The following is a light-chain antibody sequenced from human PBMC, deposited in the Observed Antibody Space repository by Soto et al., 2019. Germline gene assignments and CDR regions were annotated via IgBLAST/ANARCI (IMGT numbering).Light chain of an antibody. CDR3: HQYSASPWT. Sequence: IQMTQSPSSLSASVGDRVTITCRASQSISTYLNWYQQEPGKAPKVLIYDVSSLESGVPSRFSGSGSRTEFTLTISSLQPDDFATYYCHQYSASPWTFGQGTKVDI. CDR1: QSISTY. V-gene: IGKV1-5*01. J-gene: IGKJ1*01. CDR2: DVS.